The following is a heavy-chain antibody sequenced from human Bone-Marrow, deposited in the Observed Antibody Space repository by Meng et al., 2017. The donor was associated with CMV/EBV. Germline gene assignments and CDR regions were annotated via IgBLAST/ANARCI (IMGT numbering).Heavy chain of an antibody. J-gene: IGHJ6*02. Sequence: SLKISCAASGFTFKDYAMHWVRQAPGKGLEWVSGISWNSEIIGYADSVKGRFTISRDNSKNTLYLQMNSLRAEDTAVYYCAKEYYAKNYYYYYGMDVWGQGTTVTVSS. V-gene: IGHV3-9*01. CDR1: GFTFKDYA. CDR3: AKEYYAKNYYYYYGMDV. D-gene: IGHD2/OR15-2a*01. CDR2: ISWNSEII.